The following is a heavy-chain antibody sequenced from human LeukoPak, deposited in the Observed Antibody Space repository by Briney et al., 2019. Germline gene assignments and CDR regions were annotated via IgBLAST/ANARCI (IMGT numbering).Heavy chain of an antibody. CDR2: IYSGGST. CDR3: ARGPHRDGYNY. V-gene: IGHV3-53*01. D-gene: IGHD5-24*01. J-gene: IGHJ4*02. Sequence: GGSLRLSCAASGFTVSSNYMSWVRQAPGKGLEWVSVIYSGGSTYYADSVKGRFTISRDNSKNMLYLQMNSLRAEDTAVYYCARGPHRDGYNYWGQGTLVTVSS. CDR1: GFTVSSNY.